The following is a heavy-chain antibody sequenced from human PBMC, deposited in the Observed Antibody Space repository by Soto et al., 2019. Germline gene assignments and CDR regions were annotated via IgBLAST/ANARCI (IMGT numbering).Heavy chain of an antibody. V-gene: IGHV3-33*01. CDR1: GFTFSNYG. Sequence: QVELKESGGGVVQPGRSLPLSCAASGFTFSNYGLHWVRQSTGKGLEWVAAICDDSSNNQYADSVKVRFSISRDDSKDTLLLQMHILRDEDTAVYYCARWIGKVNLDCWGHGTRVYVSS. J-gene: IGHJ4*01. D-gene: IGHD3-10*01. CDR3: ARWIGKVNLDC. CDR2: ICDDSSNN.